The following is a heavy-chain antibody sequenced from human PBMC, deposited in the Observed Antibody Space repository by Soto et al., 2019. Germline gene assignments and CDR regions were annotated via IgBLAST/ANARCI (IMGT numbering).Heavy chain of an antibody. CDR3: ARDPAPQDKDNLTGYFQFDY. CDR1: GFSFSTYA. D-gene: IGHD3-9*01. CDR2: ISYDGDHK. Sequence: QVQLVESGGGVVQPGRSLRLSCAASGFSFSTYAMHWVRQTPGKGLEWVAVISYDGDHKYYTDSVKGRFTISRDNSKNTLYLLLNSLRSEDTAIYYCARDPAPQDKDNLTGYFQFDYWGQGTLVTVSS. V-gene: IGHV3-30-3*01. J-gene: IGHJ4*02.